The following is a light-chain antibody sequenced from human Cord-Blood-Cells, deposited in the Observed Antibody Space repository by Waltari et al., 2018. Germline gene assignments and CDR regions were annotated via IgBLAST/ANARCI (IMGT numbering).Light chain of an antibody. Sequence: QSALTQPRSVSGSPGQSVTISCTGTSSDVGGYNYVSWYQQHPGKAPKLMMYDVSKRPSGFPGRFSGAKCGNSASLTISGLQAEDEADYYCCSYAGSFYVFGTGTKVTVL. V-gene: IGLV2-11*01. CDR2: DVS. CDR3: CSYAGSFYV. CDR1: SSDVGGYNY. J-gene: IGLJ1*01.